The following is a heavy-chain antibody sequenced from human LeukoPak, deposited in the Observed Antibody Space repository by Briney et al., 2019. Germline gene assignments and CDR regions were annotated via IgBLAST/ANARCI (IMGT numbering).Heavy chain of an antibody. Sequence: ASVKVSCQGSGYTFTGHGLSWVRQAPGQGLEWMGWISTNNGDTNYAQKFQGRVTMTTDTSTTTAYMELRSLKSDDTAVYYCARDGFISIAVPGDYWGQGTLVTVSS. CDR2: ISTNNGDT. CDR3: ARDGFISIAVPGDY. V-gene: IGHV1-18*01. D-gene: IGHD6-19*01. CDR1: GYTFTGHG. J-gene: IGHJ4*02.